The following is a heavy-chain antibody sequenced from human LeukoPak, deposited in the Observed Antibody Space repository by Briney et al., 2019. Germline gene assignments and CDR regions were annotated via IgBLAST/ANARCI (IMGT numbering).Heavy chain of an antibody. J-gene: IGHJ2*01. CDR3: ARGRNYEGYFDL. CDR2: IYYSGST. Sequence: SETLSLTCTVSGGSISGYYWSWIRQPPGKGLEYIGYIYYSGSTNYNPSLKSRVTISVDTSKNQFSLKLSSVTAADTAVYYCARGRNYEGYFDLWGRGTLVTVSS. V-gene: IGHV4-59*12. D-gene: IGHD1-7*01. CDR1: GGSISGYY.